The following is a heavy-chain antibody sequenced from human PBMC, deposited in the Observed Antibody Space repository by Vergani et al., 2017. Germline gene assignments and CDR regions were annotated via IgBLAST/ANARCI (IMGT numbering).Heavy chain of an antibody. CDR1: GFTFNRDD. J-gene: IGHJ4*02. CDR2: IQFDGSNQ. D-gene: IGHD3-16*01. CDR3: AKHFRGWGMDY. Sequence: QVQLVQSGGGVVQPGGSLRLSCVASGFTFNRDDMQWIRQGPGKGLEFVAFIQFDGSNQYYADSVKGRFTLSRDFSKNTLYLQMNSLRTDDTATYYCAKHFRGWGMDYWGQGTQVIVSS. V-gene: IGHV3-30*02.